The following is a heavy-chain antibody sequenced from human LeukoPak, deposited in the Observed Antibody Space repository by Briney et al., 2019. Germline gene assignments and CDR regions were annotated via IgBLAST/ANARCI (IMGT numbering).Heavy chain of an antibody. CDR2: ISGSGGST. D-gene: IGHD3-22*01. J-gene: IGHJ6*02. V-gene: IGHV3-23*01. CDR1: GFTFSSYA. Sequence: GGSLRLSCAASGFTFSSYAMSWVRQAPGKGLEWVSVISGSGGSTYYADSVKGRFTISRDNSKNTLYLQMNSLRAEDTAVYYCAKDGYEKWLLPYYYYGMDVWGQGTAVTVSS. CDR3: AKDGYEKWLLPYYYYGMDV.